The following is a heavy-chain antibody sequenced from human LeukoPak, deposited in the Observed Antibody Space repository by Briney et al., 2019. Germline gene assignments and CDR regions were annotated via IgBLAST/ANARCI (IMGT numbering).Heavy chain of an antibody. CDR3: ARDPVAGFDY. Sequence: PSETLSLTCAVYGGSFSGYYWSWIRQPPGKGLEWIGEINHSGSTNYNPSLKSRVTISVDTSKNQFSLKLSSVTAADTAVYYCARDPVAGFDYWGQGTLVTVSS. CDR1: GGSFSGYY. D-gene: IGHD6-19*01. CDR2: INHSGST. J-gene: IGHJ4*02. V-gene: IGHV4-34*01.